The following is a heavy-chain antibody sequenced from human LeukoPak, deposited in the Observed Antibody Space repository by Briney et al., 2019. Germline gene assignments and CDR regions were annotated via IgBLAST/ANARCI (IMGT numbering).Heavy chain of an antibody. J-gene: IGHJ4*02. CDR3: ARDLASDYYDSSGPGSGY. V-gene: IGHV1-2*02. CDR1: GYTFTGYY. Sequence: ASVKVSCKASGYTFTGYYMHWVRQAPGQGLEWMGWINPNSGGTNYAQKFQGRVTMTRDTSISTAYMELSRLRSDDTAVYYCARDLASDYYDSSGPGSGYWGQGTLVTVSS. CDR2: INPNSGGT. D-gene: IGHD3-22*01.